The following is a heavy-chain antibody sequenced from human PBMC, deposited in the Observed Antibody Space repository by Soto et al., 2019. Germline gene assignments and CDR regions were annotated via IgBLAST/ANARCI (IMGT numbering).Heavy chain of an antibody. J-gene: IGHJ3*02. CDR1: GFTFSSYG. CDR3: ARDCIAARPCAFDI. D-gene: IGHD6-6*01. Sequence: VQLVESGGGVVQPGRSLRLSCAASGFTFSSYGMHWVRQAPGKGLEWVAVIWYDGSNKYYADSVKGRFTISRDNSKNTLYLQMNILRAEDTAVYYCARDCIAARPCAFDIWGQGTMVTVSS. CDR2: IWYDGSNK. V-gene: IGHV3-33*01.